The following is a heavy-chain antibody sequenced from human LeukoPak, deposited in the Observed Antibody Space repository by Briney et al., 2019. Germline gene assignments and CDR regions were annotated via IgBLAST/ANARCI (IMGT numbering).Heavy chain of an antibody. Sequence: GGSLRLSCAASGFTFSSYWMHWVRQAPGKGLVWVSRSNSDGSSTTYADSVKGRFTISRDNAKNTLYPQMNSLRAEDTAVYYCARDKGIKRSFDIWGQGTLVTVYS. D-gene: IGHD5-18*01. CDR3: ARDKGIKRSFDI. J-gene: IGHJ3*02. V-gene: IGHV3-74*01. CDR1: GFTFSSYW. CDR2: SNSDGSST.